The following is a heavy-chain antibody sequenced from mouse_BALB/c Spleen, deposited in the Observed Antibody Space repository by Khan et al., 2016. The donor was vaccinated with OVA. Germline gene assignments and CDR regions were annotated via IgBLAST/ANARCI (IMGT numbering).Heavy chain of an antibody. CDR2: INTYTGEP. CDR3: ARVGYYGAMDY. Sequence: QEVQSGPELKKPGETVKISCKASGYTFTNYGMNWVKQAPGKGLKWMGWINTYTGEPTYVDDFKGRFAFSLETSASTAYLQINNLKNEDTATYFCARVGYYGAMDYWGQGTSVTVSS. V-gene: IGHV9-3-1*01. D-gene: IGHD1-1*01. J-gene: IGHJ4*01. CDR1: GYTFTNYG.